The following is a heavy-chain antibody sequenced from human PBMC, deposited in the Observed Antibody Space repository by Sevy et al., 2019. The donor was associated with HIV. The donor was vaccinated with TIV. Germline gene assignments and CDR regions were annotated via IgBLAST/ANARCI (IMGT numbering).Heavy chain of an antibody. D-gene: IGHD2-2*01. V-gene: IGHV3-21*01. J-gene: IGHJ6*02. CDR1: GFTFSSYS. CDR3: ARAARSSYCSSTSCQYGMDV. Sequence: GGSLRLSCAASGFTFSSYSMNWVRQAPGKGLEWVSSISSSSSYIYYADSVKGRFTISRDNAKNSLYLQMNSLRAEDTAVYYCARAARSSYCSSTSCQYGMDVWGQGTTVTVSS. CDR2: ISSSSSYI.